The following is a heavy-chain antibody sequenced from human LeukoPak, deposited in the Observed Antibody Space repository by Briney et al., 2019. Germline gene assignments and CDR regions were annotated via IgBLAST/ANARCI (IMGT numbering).Heavy chain of an antibody. CDR3: ARLPAFGGNIAADY. J-gene: IGHJ4*02. CDR2: ISGSGGNT. D-gene: IGHD3-16*01. Sequence: RGSLRLSCAASGFTFSIYAMSWVRQAPGKGLEWGSGISGSGGNTGYADSVQGRFTISRDNSKNTLSLQMNSLRAEDTAVYYCARLPAFGGNIAADYWGQGTLVTVSS. V-gene: IGHV3-23*01. CDR1: GFTFSIYA.